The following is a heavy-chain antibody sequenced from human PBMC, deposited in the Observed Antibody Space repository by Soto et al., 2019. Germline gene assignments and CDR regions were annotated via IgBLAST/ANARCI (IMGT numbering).Heavy chain of an antibody. D-gene: IGHD5-12*01. Sequence: QLGGSLRLSCAASGFTFDDYAMHWVRQAPGKGLEWVSLISGDGGSTYYADSVKGRFTISRDNSKNSLYLQMNSLRTEDTALYYCAKDAYVDIVATIKVNWFDPWGQGTLVTVSS. CDR1: GFTFDDYA. V-gene: IGHV3-43*02. CDR2: ISGDGGST. CDR3: AKDAYVDIVATIKVNWFDP. J-gene: IGHJ5*02.